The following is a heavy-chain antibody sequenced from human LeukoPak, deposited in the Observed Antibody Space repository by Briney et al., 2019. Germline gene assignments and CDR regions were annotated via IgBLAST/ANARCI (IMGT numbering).Heavy chain of an antibody. J-gene: IGHJ4*02. CDR3: AKVRDSSSWYHIAY. CDR2: ISDSGGST. V-gene: IGHV3-23*01. D-gene: IGHD6-13*01. CDR1: GFTFSSYA. Sequence: GGSLSLSCAASGFTFSSYAMSWVRQAPGKGLEWVSTISDSGGSTYYADSVRGRFTISRDNSKNTLYLQMNSLRDEDTAIFYCAKVRDSSSWYHIAYWGQGTLVTVSS.